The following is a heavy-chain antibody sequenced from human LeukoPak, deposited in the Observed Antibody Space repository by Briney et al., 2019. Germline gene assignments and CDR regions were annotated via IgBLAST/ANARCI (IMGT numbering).Heavy chain of an antibody. D-gene: IGHD2-15*01. J-gene: IGHJ1*01. CDR2: ISSSGSTI. CDR1: GFTFSDYY. Sequence: GGSLRLSCAASGFTFSDYYMSWIRQAPGKGLEWVSCISSSGSTIYYADSVKGRFTISRDNAKNSLYLQMNSLRAEDTAVYYCARTIGYCSGGSCYPEYFQHWGQGTLVTVSS. V-gene: IGHV3-11*04. CDR3: ARTIGYCSGGSCYPEYFQH.